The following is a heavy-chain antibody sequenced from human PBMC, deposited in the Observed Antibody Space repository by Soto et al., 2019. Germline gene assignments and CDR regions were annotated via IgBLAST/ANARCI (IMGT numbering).Heavy chain of an antibody. Sequence: GGSLRLSCAASGFTFSSYSMNWVRQAPGKGLEWVSSISSSSSYIYYADSVKGRFTISRDNAKNSLYLQMNSLRAEDTAVYYCARDGPDVGYYYYGMDVWGQGTTAPVYS. CDR1: GFTFSSYS. CDR3: ARDGPDVGYYYYGMDV. CDR2: ISSSSSYI. D-gene: IGHD3-10*02. J-gene: IGHJ6*02. V-gene: IGHV3-21*01.